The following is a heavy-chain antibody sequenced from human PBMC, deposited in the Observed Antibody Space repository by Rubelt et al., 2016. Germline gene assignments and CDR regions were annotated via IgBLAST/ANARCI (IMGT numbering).Heavy chain of an antibody. V-gene: IGHV1-18*01. CDR3: ARRDRIGLTGY. CDR2: ISAYNGNT. D-gene: IGHD3-22*01. CDR1: GYTFTSYG. Sequence: QVQLVQSGAEVKKPGASVKVSCKASGYTFTSYGISWVRQAPGQGLEWMGWISAYNGNTNYAQKLQGRGTMTPDTSTGTAYIGLGGRSSADTAVYYCARRDRIGLTGYWGQGTLVTVSS. J-gene: IGHJ4*02.